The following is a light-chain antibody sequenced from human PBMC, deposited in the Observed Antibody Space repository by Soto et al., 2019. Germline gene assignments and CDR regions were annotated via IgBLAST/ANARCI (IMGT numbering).Light chain of an antibody. CDR2: AAS. V-gene: IGKV1-39*01. J-gene: IGKJ4*01. CDR1: QSISSY. Sequence: DIQMTQSPYSLSASVGDRVTITCRASQSISSYLNWYQQKPGKAPKLLIYAASSLQSGVPSRFSGSGSGTDFTFTISSLQPEDFATYYCQQSYSTPRTFGGGTKVEIK. CDR3: QQSYSTPRT.